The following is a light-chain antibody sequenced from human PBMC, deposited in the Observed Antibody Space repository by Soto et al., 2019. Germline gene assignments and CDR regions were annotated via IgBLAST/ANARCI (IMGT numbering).Light chain of an antibody. V-gene: IGLV2-14*01. CDR3: TSYTTSSTLVV. Sequence: QYALTQPASVSGSPGQSITISCTGTSSDVGGYNYVSWYQQHPGKAPKLMIYEVSHRPSGGSNRFSGSKSGNTASLTISGLQAEDEADYYCTSYTTSSTLVVFGGGTKLTVL. J-gene: IGLJ2*01. CDR1: SSDVGGYNY. CDR2: EVS.